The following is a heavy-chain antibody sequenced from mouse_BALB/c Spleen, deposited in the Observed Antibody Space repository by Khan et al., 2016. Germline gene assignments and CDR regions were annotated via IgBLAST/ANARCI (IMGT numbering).Heavy chain of an antibody. J-gene: IGHJ4*01. CDR2: IRLKSNNYAT. CDR3: LSGHYAMDF. V-gene: IGHV6-6*02. CDR1: GFTFSNYW. Sequence: EVKLEESGGGLVQPGGSMKLSCVASGFTFSNYWMNWVRQSPEKGLEWVAEIRLKSNNYATHYAESVKGRFTISRDDSKSSVYLQMNNLRAEDTAIYYCLSGHYAMDFWGQGTSVTVSS.